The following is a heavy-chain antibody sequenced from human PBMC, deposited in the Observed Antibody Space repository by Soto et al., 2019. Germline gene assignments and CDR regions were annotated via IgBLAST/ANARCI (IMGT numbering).Heavy chain of an antibody. CDR3: ARAGDCSGGMCYNPEYWYFEL. D-gene: IGHD2-15*01. Sequence: QVQLQESGPGLVKPSQTLSLTCTVSGGSISSGGYYWSGTRQHPGTALGWIGYIYYSGLTYYSPSPKSRLTLSVDTSKYQFSLKLSSVTAGDTAVYYCARAGDCSGGMCYNPEYWYFELWGRGTLVTVSS. CDR1: GGSISSGGYY. CDR2: IYYSGLT. J-gene: IGHJ2*01. V-gene: IGHV4-31*03.